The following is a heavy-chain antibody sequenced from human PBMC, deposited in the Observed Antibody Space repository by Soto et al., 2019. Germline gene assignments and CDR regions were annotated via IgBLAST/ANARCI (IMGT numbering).Heavy chain of an antibody. V-gene: IGHV3-30*18. CDR1: GFTFSSYG. J-gene: IGHJ6*02. CDR3: AKDVLRFLEWLAFYGMDV. CDR2: ISYDGSNK. D-gene: IGHD3-3*01. Sequence: QVQLVESGGGVVQPGRSLRLSCAASGFTFSSYGMHWVRQAPGKGLEWVAVISYDGSNKYYADSVKGRFTISRDNSKNTXXLQMNSLRGEDTGVYYCAKDVLRFLEWLAFYGMDVWGQGTTVTVSS.